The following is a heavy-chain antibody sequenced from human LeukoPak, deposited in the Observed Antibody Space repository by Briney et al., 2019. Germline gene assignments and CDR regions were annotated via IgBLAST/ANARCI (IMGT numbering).Heavy chain of an antibody. J-gene: IGHJ4*02. CDR3: ATSGDYFDY. Sequence: PSETLSLTCTVSGGSISSSSYYWGWIRQPPGKGPEWIGSIYDSGSTYYNPSLKSRVTISIDTSKNQFSLKLSSVTAADTAVYFCATSGDYFDYWGQGTLVTVSS. D-gene: IGHD6-25*01. V-gene: IGHV4-39*07. CDR2: IYDSGST. CDR1: GGSISSSSYY.